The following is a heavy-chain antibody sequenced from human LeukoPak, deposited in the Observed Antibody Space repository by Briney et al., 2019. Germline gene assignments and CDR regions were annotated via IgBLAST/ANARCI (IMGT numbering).Heavy chain of an antibody. D-gene: IGHD1-26*01. CDR2: ISSSGSTI. Sequence: PGGSLRVSCAASGFTFSSYEINWVRQAPGKGLEWVSYISSSGSTIYYADSVKGRFTISRDNAKNSLYLQMNSLRAEDTAVYYCARGRVGADDIGYWGQGNLVTVSS. CDR3: ARGRVGADDIGY. CDR1: GFTFSSYE. V-gene: IGHV3-48*03. J-gene: IGHJ4*02.